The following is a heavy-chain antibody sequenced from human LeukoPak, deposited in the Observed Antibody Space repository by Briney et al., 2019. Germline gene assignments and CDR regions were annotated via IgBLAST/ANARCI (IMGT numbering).Heavy chain of an antibody. Sequence: GGSLRLSCAASGFTFSSYWMHWVRQAPGKGLVWVSRINSDGSSTTYADSVKGRFTISRDNSKNTLYLQMNSLRAEDTAVYHCAKDGEDIVVVPAAVPFDYWGQGTLVTVSS. V-gene: IGHV3-74*01. CDR1: GFTFSSYW. D-gene: IGHD2-2*01. J-gene: IGHJ4*02. CDR2: INSDGSST. CDR3: AKDGEDIVVVPAAVPFDY.